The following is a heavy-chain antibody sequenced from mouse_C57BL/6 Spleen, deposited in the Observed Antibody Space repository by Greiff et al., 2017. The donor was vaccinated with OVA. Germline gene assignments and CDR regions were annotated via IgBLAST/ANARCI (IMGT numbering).Heavy chain of an antibody. CDR1: GFSLTSYG. Sequence: VKLQESGPGLVQPSQSLSITCTVSGFSLTSYGVHWVRQSPGKGLEWLGVIWSGGSTDYNAAFISRLSISKDNSKSQVFFKMNSLQADDTAIYYCARKGGYYSGSEGYFDVWGTGTTVTVSS. J-gene: IGHJ1*03. D-gene: IGHD1-1*01. V-gene: IGHV2-2*01. CDR2: IWSGGST. CDR3: ARKGGYYSGSEGYFDV.